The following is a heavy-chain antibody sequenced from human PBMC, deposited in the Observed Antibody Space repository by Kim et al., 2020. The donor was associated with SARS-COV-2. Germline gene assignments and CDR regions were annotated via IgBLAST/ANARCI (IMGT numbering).Heavy chain of an antibody. CDR1: GFTFSSYA. D-gene: IGHD3-10*01. Sequence: GGSLRLSCAASGFTFSSYAMSWVRQAPGKGLEWVSAISGSGGSTYYADSVKGRFTISRDNSKNTLYLQMNSLRAEDTAVYYCAKDRRGSGSWYYYGMDVWGQGTTVTVSS. V-gene: IGHV3-23*01. CDR3: AKDRRGSGSWYYYGMDV. J-gene: IGHJ6*02. CDR2: ISGSGGST.